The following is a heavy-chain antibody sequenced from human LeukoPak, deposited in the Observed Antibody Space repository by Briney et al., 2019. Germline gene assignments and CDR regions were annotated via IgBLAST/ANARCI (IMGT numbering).Heavy chain of an antibody. D-gene: IGHD3-3*01. Sequence: GGFLRLSCAASGFTFSSYSMNWVRQAPGKGLEWVSSISSTSSNTNYADSVKGRFTISRDNAKNSLYLQMNSLRAEDTAVYYCARVWYYDFWSGYSCLDYWGQGTLVTVSS. V-gene: IGHV3-21*01. CDR1: GFTFSSYS. CDR2: ISSTSSNT. CDR3: ARVWYYDFWSGYSCLDY. J-gene: IGHJ4*02.